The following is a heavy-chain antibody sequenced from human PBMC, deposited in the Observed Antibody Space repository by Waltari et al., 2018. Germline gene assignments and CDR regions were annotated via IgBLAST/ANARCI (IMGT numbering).Heavy chain of an antibody. V-gene: IGHV4-34*01. CDR1: GGSFSGYY. CDR3: SGFRYSGSYYGLRFAFDI. Sequence: QVQLQQWGAGLLKRSETLSLTCAGYGGSFSGYYWSWIHQPPGKGLEWIGEIKHRGRTNYIPSLKRPVTISVDTSKNQFSLTLSSVTAADTAVYYCSGFRYSGSYYGLRFAFDIWGQGTMVTVSS. CDR2: IKHRGRT. D-gene: IGHD1-26*01. J-gene: IGHJ3*02.